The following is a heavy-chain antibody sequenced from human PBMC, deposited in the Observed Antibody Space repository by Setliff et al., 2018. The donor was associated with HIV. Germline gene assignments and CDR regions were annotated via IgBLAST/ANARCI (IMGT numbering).Heavy chain of an antibody. CDR2: ITWNGEMT. D-gene: IGHD6-19*01. CDR1: GFTFSSYW. J-gene: IGHJ6*03. CDR3: VKDGSLAGRYYHYMDV. Sequence: GGSLRLSCAASGFTFSSYWMHWVRQAPGKGLECVAGITWNGEMTAYAESTKGRFTISRDNARKSLYLQMNSLTTEDTALYYCVKDGSLAGRYYHYMDVWGKGTTVTVS. V-gene: IGHV3-74*01.